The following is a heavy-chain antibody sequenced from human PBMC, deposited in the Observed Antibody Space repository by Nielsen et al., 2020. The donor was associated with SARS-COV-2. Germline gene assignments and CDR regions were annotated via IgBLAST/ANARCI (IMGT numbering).Heavy chain of an antibody. J-gene: IGHJ4*01. V-gene: IGHV3-21*05. Sequence: GESLKISCAASGFTFSSYAMNWVRQAPGKGLEWVSFISTSSGYIHYADSVKGRFTTSRDNAKNSLYLQMKSLRVEDTAVYYCARDHIVANIDLDYWGHGTLVTVSS. CDR3: ARDHIVANIDLDY. CDR2: ISTSSGYI. D-gene: IGHD5-12*01. CDR1: GFTFSSYA.